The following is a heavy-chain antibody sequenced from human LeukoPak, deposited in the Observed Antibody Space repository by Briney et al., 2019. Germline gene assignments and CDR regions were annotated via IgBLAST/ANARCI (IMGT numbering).Heavy chain of an antibody. J-gene: IGHJ4*02. D-gene: IGHD5-12*01. CDR2: IYSGGST. CDR1: GFTVSSNY. Sequence: GGSLRLSCAASGFTVSSNYMSWVRQAPGKGLEWVSVIYSGGSTYYADSVKGRFTISRDNSKNTLYLQMNSLRAEDTAVYYCARDLGTRNLDYWGQGTLVTVSS. V-gene: IGHV3-66*01. CDR3: ARDLGTRNLDY.